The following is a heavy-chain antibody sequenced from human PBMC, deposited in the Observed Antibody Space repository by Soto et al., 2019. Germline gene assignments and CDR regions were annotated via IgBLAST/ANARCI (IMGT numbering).Heavy chain of an antibody. CDR3: ARDLLLPYGYGMAV. V-gene: IGHV3-33*01. D-gene: IGHD1-26*01. J-gene: IGHJ6*04. CDR1: GFTFRSCG. CDR2: IWFDGRRK. Sequence: QRQLVESWGGVVQPGRSLRLSWAASGFTFRSCGIHWVRQAPGKGLEWVALIWFDGRRKYYVDSVKGRFAVSKDNSKNTLYLQMNSLRVEDMAVYYCARDLLLPYGYGMAVLLKGTTVTVSS.